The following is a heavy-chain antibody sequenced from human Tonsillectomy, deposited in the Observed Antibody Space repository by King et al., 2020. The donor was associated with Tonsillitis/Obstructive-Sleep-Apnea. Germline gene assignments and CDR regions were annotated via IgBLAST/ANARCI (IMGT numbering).Heavy chain of an antibody. D-gene: IGHD3-3*01. CDR2: IYSSGSI. V-gene: IGHV4-59*01. CDR3: ARGTTYYDFWSGSVAFDI. Sequence: VQLQESGPGLVKSSENLSLTCTVSGGSISSYYWSWIRQPPGKGLEWIGYIYSSGSINYNPSLKSRVTLSVDTSKNQFSLKLSSVTAADTAVYYCARGTTYYDFWSGSVAFDIWGQGTMVTVSS. CDR1: GGSISSYY. J-gene: IGHJ3*02.